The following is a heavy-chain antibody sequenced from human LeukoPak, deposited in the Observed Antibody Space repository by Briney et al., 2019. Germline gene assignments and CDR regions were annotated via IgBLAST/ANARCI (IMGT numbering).Heavy chain of an antibody. CDR3: ARVRYCSSTSCYRRSWFDP. D-gene: IGHD2-2*02. Sequence: ASVKVSCKTSGGTFSSYAISWVRQAPGQGLEWMGGIIPIFGTANYAQKFQGRVTITTDESTSTAYMELSSLRSEDTAVYYCARVRYCSSTSCYRRSWFDPWGQGTLVTVSS. CDR2: IIPIFGTA. J-gene: IGHJ5*02. CDR1: GGTFSSYA. V-gene: IGHV1-69*05.